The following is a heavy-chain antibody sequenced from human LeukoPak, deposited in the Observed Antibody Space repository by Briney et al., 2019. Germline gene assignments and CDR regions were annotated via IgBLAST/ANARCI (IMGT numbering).Heavy chain of an antibody. Sequence: ASVKVSCKASGYTFTGYYMHWVRQAPGQGLEWMGWINPNSGGTNYAQKFQGRVTMTRDTSISTAYMELSRLRSDDTAVYYCARVFPGIAAAEDYWGQGTLVTVSS. CDR1: GYTFTGYY. J-gene: IGHJ4*02. CDR2: INPNSGGT. CDR3: ARVFPGIAAAEDY. V-gene: IGHV1-2*02. D-gene: IGHD6-13*01.